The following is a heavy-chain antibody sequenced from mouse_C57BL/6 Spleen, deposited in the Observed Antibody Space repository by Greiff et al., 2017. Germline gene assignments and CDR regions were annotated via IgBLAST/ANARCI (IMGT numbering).Heavy chain of an antibody. CDR1: GFSLTSYG. CDR2: IWGDGST. D-gene: IGHD2-1*01. V-gene: IGHV2-3*01. CDR3: AKDIYNGAMDY. J-gene: IGHJ4*01. Sequence: QVQLKESGPGLVAPSQSLSITCTASGFSLTSYGVSWVSQPPGQGLEWLGVIWGDGSTNYHSALISRLSISKDNSKTQVFVKLNSRQTDDTATTYCAKDIYNGAMDYWGQGTSVTVSS.